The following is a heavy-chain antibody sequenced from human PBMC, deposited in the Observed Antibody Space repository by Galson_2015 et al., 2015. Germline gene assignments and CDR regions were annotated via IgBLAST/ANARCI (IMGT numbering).Heavy chain of an antibody. CDR1: GFTFSSYG. D-gene: IGHD6-13*01. Sequence: SLRLSCAASGFTFSSYGMHWVRQAPGKGLEWVAVIWYDGSNKYYADSVKGRFTISRDNSKNTLYPQMNSLRAEDTAVYYCARDGMAAGTGFDYWGQGTLVTVSS. CDR3: ARDGMAAGTGFDY. CDR2: IWYDGSNK. V-gene: IGHV3-33*01. J-gene: IGHJ4*02.